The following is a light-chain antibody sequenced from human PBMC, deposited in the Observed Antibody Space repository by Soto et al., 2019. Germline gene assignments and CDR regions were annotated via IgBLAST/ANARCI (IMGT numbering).Light chain of an antibody. V-gene: IGLV2-14*02. Sequence: QSALTQPASVSGSPGQSITISCTGTSSDVGTYNLVSWYQHHPGKAPKVMIYEVSNRPSGVSDRFSGSKSGNTASLTISGLQAEDEGDYYCYSYTSSSTVVFGGGTKLTVL. CDR3: YSYTSSSTVV. CDR1: SSDVGTYNL. CDR2: EVS. J-gene: IGLJ2*01.